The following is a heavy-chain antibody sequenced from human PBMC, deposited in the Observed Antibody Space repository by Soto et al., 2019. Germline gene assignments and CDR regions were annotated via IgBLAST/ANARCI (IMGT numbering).Heavy chain of an antibody. D-gene: IGHD2-15*01. CDR1: GYTLTELS. Sequence: ASVKVSCKVSGYTLTELSIHWVRKAPGKGLEWMGGFDLGDDETIYAQKFQGRVTMTEDTSTDTAYMELSSLRSEDTAVYYCASKDDPFEYWDQGTQVTVSS. J-gene: IGHJ4*02. V-gene: IGHV1-24*01. CDR2: FDLGDDET. CDR3: ASKDDPFEY.